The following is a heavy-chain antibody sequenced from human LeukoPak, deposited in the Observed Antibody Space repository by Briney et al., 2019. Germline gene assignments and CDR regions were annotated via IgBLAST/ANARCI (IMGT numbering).Heavy chain of an antibody. CDR2: IRNSGSYT. CDR1: GFTFSSYG. J-gene: IGHJ4*02. CDR3: ARDGSGTHFDY. Sequence: GGTLRLSCAASGFTFSSYGMSWVRQAPGKGLEWVSGIRNSGSYTYYADSVKGRFTISRDNAKNSLYLQMNSLRAEDTAVYYCARDGSGTHFDYWGQGTLVTVSS. D-gene: IGHD3-10*01. V-gene: IGHV3-21*01.